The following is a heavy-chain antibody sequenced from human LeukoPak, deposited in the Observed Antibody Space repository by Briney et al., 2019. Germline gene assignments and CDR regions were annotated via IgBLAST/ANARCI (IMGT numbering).Heavy chain of an antibody. J-gene: IGHJ4*02. CDR3: AKDLEAPFGELSEGGDY. D-gene: IGHD3-16*02. V-gene: IGHV3-30*02. Sequence: GGSLRLSCAASGFTFSSYGMHWVRQAPGKGLEWVAFIRYDGSNKYYADSVKGRFTISRDNSKNTLYLQMNSLRAEDTAVNYCAKDLEAPFGELSEGGDYWGQGTLVTVSS. CDR2: IRYDGSNK. CDR1: GFTFSSYG.